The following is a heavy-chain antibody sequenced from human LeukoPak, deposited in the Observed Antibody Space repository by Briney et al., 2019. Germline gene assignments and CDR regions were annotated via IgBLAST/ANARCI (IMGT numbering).Heavy chain of an antibody. J-gene: IGHJ4*02. CDR3: ARVVVGASYYFDY. CDR1: GYTFTCDG. CDR2: ISAYNSDT. D-gene: IGHD1-26*01. Sequence: GASVPVSCPASGYTFTCDGIGWVRPAPGQGLEWMGWISAYNSDTNYAQKLQGRVTMTTDTSTSTAYMELRSLRSDDTAVYYCARVVVGASYYFDYWGQGTLVTVSS. V-gene: IGHV1-18*01.